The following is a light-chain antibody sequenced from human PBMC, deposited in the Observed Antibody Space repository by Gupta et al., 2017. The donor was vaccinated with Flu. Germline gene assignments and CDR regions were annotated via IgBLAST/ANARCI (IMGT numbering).Light chain of an antibody. Sequence: PVTLGQPASITVRSSQSLVYSDGNTFLYCVQQRPDQSPRRIIYECSNRDWGVPDRFSGSGAANDFTLKSSRGEDEDVGVYYDKKGTHPWTFGQGTKVEIK. CDR2: ECS. CDR1: QSLVYSDGNTF. J-gene: IGKJ1*01. CDR3: KKGTHPWT. V-gene: IGKV2-30*01.